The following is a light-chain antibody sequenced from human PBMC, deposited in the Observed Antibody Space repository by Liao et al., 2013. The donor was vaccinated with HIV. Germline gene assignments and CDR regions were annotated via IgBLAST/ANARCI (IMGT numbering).Light chain of an antibody. CDR2: QDT. Sequence: SDELTQPSSVSVSPGQTATITCSGDELGDKYASWYQQRPGQSPVLVIYQDTKRPSGIPERFSGSNSGNTATLTISGTQPMDEADYYCQLWDSSSDHPYVFGTGTQVTVL. CDR1: ELGDKY. V-gene: IGLV3-1*01. J-gene: IGLJ1*01. CDR3: QLWDSSSDHPYV.